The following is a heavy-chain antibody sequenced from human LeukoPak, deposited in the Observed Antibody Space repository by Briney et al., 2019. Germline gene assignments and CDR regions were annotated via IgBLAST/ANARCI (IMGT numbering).Heavy chain of an antibody. V-gene: IGHV5-51*01. CDR2: IYPGDSNT. D-gene: IGHD3-10*01. Sequence: PGESLKISCKGSGYIFTSYWIGWVRQMPGKGLEWMGIIYPGDSNTIYSPSFRGQVTISADKSISTAYLQWSSLKAPDTAMYYCARHYYYGSGSYSPVDYWGQGTLVTVSS. J-gene: IGHJ4*02. CDR1: GYIFTSYW. CDR3: ARHYYYGSGSYSPVDY.